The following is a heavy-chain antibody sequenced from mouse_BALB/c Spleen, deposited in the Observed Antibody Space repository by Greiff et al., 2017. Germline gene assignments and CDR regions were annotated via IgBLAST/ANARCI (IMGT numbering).Heavy chain of an antibody. D-gene: IGHD1-1*01. CDR2: IWAGGST. V-gene: IGHV2-9*02. Sequence: VKLMESGPGLVAPSQSLSITCTVSGFSLTSYGVHWVRQPPGKGLEWLGVIWAGGSTNYNSALMSRLSISKDNSKSQVFLKMNSLQTDDTAMYYCARGYYGSSYFDVWGAGTTVTVSS. CDR1: GFSLTSYG. J-gene: IGHJ1*01. CDR3: ARGYYGSSYFDV.